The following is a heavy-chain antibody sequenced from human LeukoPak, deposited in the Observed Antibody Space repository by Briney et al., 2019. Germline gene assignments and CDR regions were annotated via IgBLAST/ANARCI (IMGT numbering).Heavy chain of an antibody. Sequence: ASVKVSCKASGYTFTGYYMHWVRQAPEQGLEWMGWINPNSGGTNYAQKFQGRVTITRNTSISTAYMELSSLRSEDTAVYYCARGKRITIFGVVTRVYPDYWGQGTLVTVSS. CDR2: INPNSGGT. V-gene: IGHV1-2*02. CDR3: ARGKRITIFGVVTRVYPDY. D-gene: IGHD3-3*01. J-gene: IGHJ4*02. CDR1: GYTFTGYY.